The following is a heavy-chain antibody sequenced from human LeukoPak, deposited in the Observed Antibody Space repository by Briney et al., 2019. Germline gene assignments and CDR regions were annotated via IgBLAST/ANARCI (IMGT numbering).Heavy chain of an antibody. V-gene: IGHV3-49*04. CDR1: GFTFGDYA. CDR2: IRSKAYGGTT. Sequence: PGGSLRLSCTASGFTFGDYAMSWVRQAPGKGLEWVGFIRSKAYGGTTEYAASVKGRFTISRDDSKSIAYLQMNSLKTEDTAVYYCTRDHSSSWIDYWGQGTLVTVSS. CDR3: TRDHSSSWIDY. D-gene: IGHD6-13*01. J-gene: IGHJ4*02.